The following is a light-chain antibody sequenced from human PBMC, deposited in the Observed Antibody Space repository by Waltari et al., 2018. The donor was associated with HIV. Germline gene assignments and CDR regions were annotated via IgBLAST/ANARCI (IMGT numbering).Light chain of an antibody. CDR3: VSYTRSSFWI. J-gene: IGLJ2*01. Sequence: QSALTQPASVSWSPGQSITITCTGTSRDVGRYNYVSWYQHHPGKVPKLLISEVNNRPSGLSNRFSGSKSGNTASLTISGLQADDEAVYYCVSYTRSSFWIFGGGTKLTVL. CDR2: EVN. CDR1: SRDVGRYNY. V-gene: IGLV2-14*01.